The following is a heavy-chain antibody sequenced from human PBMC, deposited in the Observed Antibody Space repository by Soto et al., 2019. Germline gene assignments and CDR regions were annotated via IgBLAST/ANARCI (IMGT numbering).Heavy chain of an antibody. CDR3: AYRIRSMVRGVFDY. CDR1: GFSLSTSGVG. CDR2: IYWDDDK. J-gene: IGHJ4*02. Sequence: SGPTLVNPTQTLTLTCTFSGFSLSTSGVGVGWIRQPPGKALEWLALIYWDDDKRYSPSLKSRLTITKDTSKNQVVLTMTNMEPVDTATYYCAYRIRSMVRGVFDYWGQGTRVTVSS. V-gene: IGHV2-5*02. D-gene: IGHD3-10*01.